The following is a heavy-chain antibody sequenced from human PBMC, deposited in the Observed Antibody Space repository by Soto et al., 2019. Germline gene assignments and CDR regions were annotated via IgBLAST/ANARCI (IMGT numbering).Heavy chain of an antibody. J-gene: IGHJ4*02. V-gene: IGHV1-3*01. CDR2: INAGNGDT. D-gene: IGHD5-12*01. Sequence: APMEGSCKGFGNIYKKYSIHLVRQAPGQGLEWMGWINAGNGDTRYSQNFQGRVTLTRDTSASTVYMDLGSLKSEDTGVYYCARAISGYVTWGQGTLVTVSS. CDR1: GNIYKKYS. CDR3: ARAISGYVT.